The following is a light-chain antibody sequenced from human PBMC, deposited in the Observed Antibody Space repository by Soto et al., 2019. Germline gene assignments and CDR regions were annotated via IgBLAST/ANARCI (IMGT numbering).Light chain of an antibody. CDR1: QGIRSW. V-gene: IGKV1-12*01. CDR3: QQSDSLPLT. J-gene: IGKJ4*01. CDR2: TST. Sequence: DIQMIQSPSSVSASVGDSVTITCRASQGIRSWLAWYQQKPGKAPKLLIYTSTTLQSGVPSRFSSSGSGTDLTLTITSLQPEDFATYYCQQSDSLPLTFGGGTKVEIK.